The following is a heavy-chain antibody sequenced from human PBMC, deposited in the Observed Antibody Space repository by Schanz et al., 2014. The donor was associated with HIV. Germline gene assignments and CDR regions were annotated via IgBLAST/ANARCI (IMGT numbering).Heavy chain of an antibody. J-gene: IGHJ4*02. CDR3: ARDFNIGDQYYFDH. V-gene: IGHV1-46*04. D-gene: IGHD2-21*02. CDR1: GYIFTGHL. Sequence: QVQLVQSGAEVKEPGASVKVSCKPYGYIFTGHLMHWVRQAPGQGLEWMGWINPSGAGTTYARKLQGRVTMTRDTSTSTVYMHLSSLRSDDTAVYFCARDFNIGDQYYFDHWGQGTLVTVSP. CDR2: INPSGAGT.